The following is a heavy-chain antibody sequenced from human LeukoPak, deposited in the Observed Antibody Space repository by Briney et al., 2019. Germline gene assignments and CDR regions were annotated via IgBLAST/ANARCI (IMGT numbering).Heavy chain of an antibody. CDR2: INPNSGGT. J-gene: IGHJ4*02. V-gene: IGHV1-2*02. CDR3: ASWFGYGDYRDWRGY. D-gene: IGHD4-17*01. Sequence: GASVKVSCKASGYTFTGYYMHWVRQAPGQGLEWMGWINPNSGGTNYAQKFQGRVTMTRDTSISTAYMELSRLRSDDTVVYYCASWFGYGDYRDWRGYWGQGTLVTVSS. CDR1: GYTFTGYY.